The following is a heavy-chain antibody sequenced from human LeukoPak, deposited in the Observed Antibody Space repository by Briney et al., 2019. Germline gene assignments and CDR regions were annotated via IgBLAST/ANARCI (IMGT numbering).Heavy chain of an antibody. V-gene: IGHV1-2*02. CDR3: ARDRPIAVPGDYYYYNGMAV. CDR1: GYTFTGYY. D-gene: IGHD6-19*01. J-gene: IGHJ6*02. Sequence: GASVKVSCKASGYTFTGYYMHWVRQAPGQGLEWMGWINPNSGGTNYAQKFQGRVTMTRDTSISTAYMELSRLRSDDTAVYYCARDRPIAVPGDYYYYNGMAVWGQGTTVTAPS. CDR2: INPNSGGT.